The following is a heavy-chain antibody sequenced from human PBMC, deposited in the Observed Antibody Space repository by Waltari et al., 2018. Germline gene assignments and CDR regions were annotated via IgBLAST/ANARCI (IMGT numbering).Heavy chain of an antibody. Sequence: QVQLVQSGAEVKKPGSSVKVSCKASGGTFSSYAISWVRQAPGQGLEWMGGISPILGTANYAQKFQGRVTSTAGESTSTAYMELSSLRSEDTAVYYCARTTTGYSSSWSYWYFDLWGRGTLVTVSS. CDR1: GGTFSSYA. CDR3: ARTTTGYSSSWSYWYFDL. V-gene: IGHV1-69*01. D-gene: IGHD6-13*01. J-gene: IGHJ2*01. CDR2: ISPILGTA.